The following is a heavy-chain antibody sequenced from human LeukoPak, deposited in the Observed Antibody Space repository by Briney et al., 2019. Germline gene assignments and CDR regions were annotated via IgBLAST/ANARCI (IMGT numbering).Heavy chain of an antibody. V-gene: IGHV1-2*02. CDR3: ARDSGVYGVDY. Sequence: GASVKVSFTASVYTFTGYYMHWVRQAPGQGVEWVGWINPNSGGTNYAQKLQGRVTMTTDTSTSRAYMKLRSLRSDDTAVYYCARDSGVYGVDYWGQGNVVTV. CDR2: INPNSGGT. D-gene: IGHD1-26*01. CDR1: VYTFTGYY. J-gene: IGHJ4*02.